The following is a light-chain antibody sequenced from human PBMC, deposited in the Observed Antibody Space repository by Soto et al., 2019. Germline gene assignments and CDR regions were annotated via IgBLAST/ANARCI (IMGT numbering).Light chain of an antibody. Sequence: DIQMTQSPSSLSASVGDRVTITRRAGQSISSYLNWYQQKPGKAPKLLIYAASSLQSGVPSRFSGSGSGTDFTLTISSLQPEDFATYYCQQSYSTPRTFGQGTKVDIK. J-gene: IGKJ1*01. CDR1: QSISSY. CDR2: AAS. CDR3: QQSYSTPRT. V-gene: IGKV1-39*01.